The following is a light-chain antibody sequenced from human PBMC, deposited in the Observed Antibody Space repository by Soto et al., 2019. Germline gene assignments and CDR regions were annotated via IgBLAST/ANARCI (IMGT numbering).Light chain of an antibody. Sequence: EIVLTQSPGTLSLSPGERATLSCRASQSVSSNNLAWYQQRPGQAPRVVIYGASTRATGIPERFSGSGSGTDFTLTISSLEAEDFAVYYCHQRSNWPRTFGGGTKVEIK. CDR1: QSVSSNN. CDR2: GAS. J-gene: IGKJ4*01. V-gene: IGKV3D-20*02. CDR3: HQRSNWPRT.